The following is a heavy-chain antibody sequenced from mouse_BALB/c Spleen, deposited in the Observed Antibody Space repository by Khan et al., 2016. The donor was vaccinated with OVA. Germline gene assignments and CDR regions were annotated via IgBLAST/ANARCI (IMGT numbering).Heavy chain of an antibody. V-gene: IGHV1-9*01. CDR2: ILPGSNST. J-gene: IGHJ3*01. Sequence: QIQLVQSGAELMKPGASVKISCKATGYTFSSYWIEWVKQRPGHGLEWIGEILPGSNSTNYNERFKGKATFTADTSSNTAYMQLSSLTSEDSAIYYCARGNYYGSTSWFGYWGQGTLVTVSA. CDR1: GYTFSSYW. CDR3: ARGNYYGSTSWFGY. D-gene: IGHD1-1*01.